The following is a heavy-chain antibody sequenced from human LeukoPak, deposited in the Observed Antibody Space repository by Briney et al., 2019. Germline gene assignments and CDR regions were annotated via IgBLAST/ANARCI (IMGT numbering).Heavy chain of an antibody. CDR2: IYYSGST. J-gene: IGHJ3*02. CDR1: GGSISSYY. D-gene: IGHD3-22*01. V-gene: IGHV4-59*08. Sequence: SETPSLTCTVSGGSISSYYWSWIRQPPGKGLEWIGYIYYSGSTSYNPSLKSRVTISVDTSKNQFSLKLSSVTAADTAVYFCARGPYSYDSSGAFDIWGQGTMVTVSS. CDR3: ARGPYSYDSSGAFDI.